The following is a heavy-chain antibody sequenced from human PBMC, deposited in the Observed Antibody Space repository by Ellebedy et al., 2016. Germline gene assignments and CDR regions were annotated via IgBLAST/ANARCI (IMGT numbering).Heavy chain of an antibody. CDR3: ARGDTYYVFDY. V-gene: IGHV4-59*01. CDR2: IYYSGST. CDR1: GGSISSYY. Sequence: SETLSLTCTVSGGSISSYYWSWIRQPPGKGLEWIGYIYYSGSTNYNPSLKSRVTISVDTSKNQFSLKLSSVTAADTAVYYCARGDTYYVFDYWGQGTLVTVSS. J-gene: IGHJ4*02. D-gene: IGHD3-3*01.